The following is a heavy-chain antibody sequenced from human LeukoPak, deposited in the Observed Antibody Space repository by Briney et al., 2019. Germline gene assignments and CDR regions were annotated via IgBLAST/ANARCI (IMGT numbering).Heavy chain of an antibody. CDR1: GGSISTYY. V-gene: IGHV4-59*01. CDR3: ARGPYSSGHTPFFDY. D-gene: IGHD6-19*01. J-gene: IGHJ4*02. CDR2: IYYSGST. Sequence: SETLSLTCTVSGGSISTYYWSWIRQPPGKGLEWIGNIYYSGSTIYNPSLKSRVTISVDTSKNQFSLKLSSVTAADTAVYYCARGPYSSGHTPFFDYWGQGTLVTVSS.